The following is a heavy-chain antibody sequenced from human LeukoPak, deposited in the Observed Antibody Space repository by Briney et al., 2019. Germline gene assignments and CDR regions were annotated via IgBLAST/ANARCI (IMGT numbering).Heavy chain of an antibody. Sequence: GGPLRLFCAASGFTFSRYAMSWVRQAPGKGLEWVSAISGSGGSTYYADSVKGRFTISRDNSKNMLYLQMNSLRAEDTAVYYCAKQVVPAARYYFDCWGQGTLVTDSS. J-gene: IGHJ4*02. CDR3: AKQVVPAARYYFDC. V-gene: IGHV3-23*01. CDR1: GFTFSRYA. D-gene: IGHD2-2*01. CDR2: ISGSGGST.